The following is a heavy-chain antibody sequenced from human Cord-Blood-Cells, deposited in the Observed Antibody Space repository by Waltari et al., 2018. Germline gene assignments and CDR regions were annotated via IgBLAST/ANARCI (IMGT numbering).Heavy chain of an antibody. J-gene: IGHJ6*02. D-gene: IGHD5-18*01. CDR2: IIPIFGTA. V-gene: IGHV1-69*01. Sequence: QVQLVPSGAEVKKPGSSVRVTCKAAGGTFSSYAISRVGQAPGQGLEWMGGIIPIFGTANYAQKFQGRVTITADESTSTAYMELSSLRSEDTAVYYCARGWNYGYGGMDVWGQGTTVTVSS. CDR1: GGTFSSYA. CDR3: ARGWNYGYGGMDV.